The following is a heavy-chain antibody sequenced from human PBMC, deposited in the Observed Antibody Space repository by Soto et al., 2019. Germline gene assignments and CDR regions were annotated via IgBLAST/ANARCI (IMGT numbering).Heavy chain of an antibody. J-gene: IGHJ6*02. CDR1: GYTFTGYY. CDR3: AKGGAIVAAGTRVYLYNAIDV. V-gene: IGHV1-2*02. D-gene: IGHD1-26*01. CDR2: INPNSGDT. Sequence: ASVKVSCKASGYTFTGYYVHWVRQAPGQGLEWMGWINPNSGDTYLAQRFQGRVTMNRDTSIGTAYMELRGLTSDDTAEYYCAKGGAIVAAGTRVYLYNAIDVWGQGTTVTVSS.